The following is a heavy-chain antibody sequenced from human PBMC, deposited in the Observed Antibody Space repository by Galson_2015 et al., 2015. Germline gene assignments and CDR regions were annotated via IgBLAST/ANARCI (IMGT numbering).Heavy chain of an antibody. D-gene: IGHD7-27*01. CDR2: ISGRSTFI. J-gene: IGHJ1*01. CDR1: GFPFSSYT. Sequence: SLRLSCAASGFPFSSYTMNWVRQAPGKGLQWVSSISGRSTFIFYSDSVKGRFTISRDNAKNSLSLQMNSLRGDDTAVYYCTRHLGIGSGSPEFWGQ. CDR3: TRHLGIGSGSPEF. V-gene: IGHV3-21*01.